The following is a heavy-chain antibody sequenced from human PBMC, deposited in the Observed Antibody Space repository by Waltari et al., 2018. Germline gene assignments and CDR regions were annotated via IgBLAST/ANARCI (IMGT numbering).Heavy chain of an antibody. J-gene: IGHJ6*02. V-gene: IGHV4-4*07. D-gene: IGHD1-26*01. CDR1: GDSISGYY. Sequence: QVQLQESGPGLVKPSETLSLTCTVSGDSISGYYWSWIRQPAGQGLEWIGRIHTTGRTSYNPSLKTLLTLSLDTSTNQFSLKLSSLTAADTAVYYCARDLLYIGGNYFYSGLDVWGQGTTVTVSS. CDR3: ARDLLYIGGNYFYSGLDV. CDR2: IHTTGRT.